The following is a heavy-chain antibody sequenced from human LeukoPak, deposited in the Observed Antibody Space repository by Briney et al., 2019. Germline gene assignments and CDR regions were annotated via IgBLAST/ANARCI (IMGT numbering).Heavy chain of an antibody. Sequence: ASVKVSCTASGGTFSSYAISWVRQAPGQGLEWMGRIIPILGIANYAQKFQGRVTITADKSTSTAYMELSSLRSEDTAVYYCARLAGEPLDAFDIWGQGAMVTVSS. CDR2: IIPILGIA. V-gene: IGHV1-69*04. J-gene: IGHJ3*02. CDR3: ARLAGEPLDAFDI. CDR1: GGTFSSYA. D-gene: IGHD4-17*01.